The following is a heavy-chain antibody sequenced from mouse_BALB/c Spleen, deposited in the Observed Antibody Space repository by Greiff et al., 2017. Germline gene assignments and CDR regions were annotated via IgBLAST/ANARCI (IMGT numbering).Heavy chain of an antibody. CDR1: GFTFSSYG. CDR3: ARDPPAWFAY. CDR2: INSNGGST. J-gene: IGHJ3*01. V-gene: IGHV5-6-3*01. Sequence: EVQGVESGGGLVQPGGSLKLSCAASGFTFSSYGMSWVRQTPDKRLELVATINSNGGSTYYPDSVKGRFTISRDNAKNTLYLQMSSLKSEDTARYYCARDPPAWFAYWGQGTLVTVSA.